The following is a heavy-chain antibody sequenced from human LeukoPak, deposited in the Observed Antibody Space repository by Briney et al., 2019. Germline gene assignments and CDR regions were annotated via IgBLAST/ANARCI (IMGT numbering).Heavy chain of an antibody. CDR2: INPNSGVT. D-gene: IGHD5-18*01. Sequence: ASVKVSCKASRYTFTGYYMHRVRQAPGQGLEWMGWINPNSGVTDYAQNFQGRVTMTRDTSISKAYVELSRLRSDDTAVYYCARGTGEGYTYGRYYFDYWGQGTLVTVSS. CDR1: RYTFTGYY. CDR3: ARGTGEGYTYGRYYFDY. V-gene: IGHV1-2*02. J-gene: IGHJ4*02.